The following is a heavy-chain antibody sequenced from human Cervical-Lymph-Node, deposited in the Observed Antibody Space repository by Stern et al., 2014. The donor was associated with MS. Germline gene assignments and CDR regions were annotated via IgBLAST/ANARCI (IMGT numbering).Heavy chain of an antibody. CDR3: AGPAPLD. D-gene: IGHD2-2*01. CDR1: GGSLSTYT. J-gene: IGHJ4*02. CDR2: IIPALNGA. Sequence: VQLEESGAELKKPGSSVKVSCKASGGSLSTYTITWVRQAPGQGLEWMGRIIPALNGANYAQKFQGRLTITADKSTSTAYMEMSSLRSDDTAVYYCAGPAPLDWGQGTLVTVSS. V-gene: IGHV1-69*09.